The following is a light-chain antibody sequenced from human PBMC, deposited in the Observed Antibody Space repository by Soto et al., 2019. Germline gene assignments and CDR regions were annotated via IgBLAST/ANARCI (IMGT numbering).Light chain of an antibody. V-gene: IGKV3-11*01. CDR1: QSVSSY. CDR2: EAS. Sequence: EIVLTQSPATLSLSPGERATLSCRASQSVSSYLAWYQQKPGQAPRLLIYEASNRATGIPARFSGSGSGTDFTLTISSLEPEDFAVYYCQQRTDWVTFGGGTK. J-gene: IGKJ4*01. CDR3: QQRTDWVT.